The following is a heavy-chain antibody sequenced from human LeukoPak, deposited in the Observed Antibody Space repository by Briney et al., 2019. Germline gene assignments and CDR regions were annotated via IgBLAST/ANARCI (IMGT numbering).Heavy chain of an antibody. V-gene: IGHV1-69*04. CDR1: GDTFIPYT. D-gene: IGHD2-15*01. CDR2: IIPSLDVA. CDR3: ARDHCSPGTCLGGH. J-gene: IGHJ4*02. Sequence: SVKVSCKASGDTFIPYTFSWVRQAPGQGLEWIGRIIPSLDVANYAQRFQGRVTLSVDRDTATTYMEVTSLRSEDTAIYYCARDHCSPGTCLGGHWGQGTLVTVSS.